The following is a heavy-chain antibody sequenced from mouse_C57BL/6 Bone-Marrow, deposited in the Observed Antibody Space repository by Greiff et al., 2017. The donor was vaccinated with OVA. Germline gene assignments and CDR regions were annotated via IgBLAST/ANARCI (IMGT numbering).Heavy chain of an antibody. CDR2: IDPETGGT. V-gene: IGHV1-15*01. CDR1: GYTFTDYE. CDR3: TGSNYGYAMDY. Sequence: VQLQQSGAELVRPGASVTLSCKASGYTFTDYEMHWVKQTPVHGLEWIGAIDPETGGTAYNPKFKGKAILTADKSSSTAYMERRSLTSEDSAVFCCTGSNYGYAMDYWGQGTSVTVSS. D-gene: IGHD1-1*01. J-gene: IGHJ4*01.